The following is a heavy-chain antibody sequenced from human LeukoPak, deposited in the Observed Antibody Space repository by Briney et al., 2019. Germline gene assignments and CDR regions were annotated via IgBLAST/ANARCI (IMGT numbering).Heavy chain of an antibody. V-gene: IGHV3-74*01. D-gene: IGHD3-16*02. CDR3: ARDEGYPGYFDY. Sequence: PGGSLRLSCAASGFTFSTYWMHWVRQAPGKGLVWVSRIDSDRGTTSYADSVRGRFTISRDNAKNTLFLQMNSLRGDDTAVYYCARDEGYPGYFDYWGQGTLVTVSS. J-gene: IGHJ4*02. CDR2: IDSDRGTT. CDR1: GFTFSTYW.